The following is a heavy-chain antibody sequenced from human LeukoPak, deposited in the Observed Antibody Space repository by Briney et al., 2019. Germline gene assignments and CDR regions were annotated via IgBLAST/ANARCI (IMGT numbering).Heavy chain of an antibody. CDR1: GGSFSGYY. D-gene: IGHD1-26*01. CDR2: INHSGST. Sequence: PSETLSLTCAVYGGSFSGYYWSWIRQPPGKGLEWIGEINHSGSTNYNPSLKSRVTISVDTSKNQFSLKLSSVTAADTAVYYCARGLYSGSFFDIWGQGTMVTVSS. CDR3: ARGLYSGSFFDI. J-gene: IGHJ3*02. V-gene: IGHV4-34*01.